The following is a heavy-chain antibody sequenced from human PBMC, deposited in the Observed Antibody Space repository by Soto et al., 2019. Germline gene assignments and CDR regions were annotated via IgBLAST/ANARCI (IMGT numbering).Heavy chain of an antibody. Sequence: ASVKVSCKASGYTFTSYYMHWVRQAPGQGLEWMGIINPSGGSTSYAQKFQGRVTMTRDTSTSTVYMELSSLRSEDTAVYYCASVGELRWGSDYYYGMDVWGQGTTVTAP. CDR1: GYTFTSYY. J-gene: IGHJ6*02. V-gene: IGHV1-46*01. CDR2: INPSGGST. CDR3: ASVGELRWGSDYYYGMDV. D-gene: IGHD3-10*01.